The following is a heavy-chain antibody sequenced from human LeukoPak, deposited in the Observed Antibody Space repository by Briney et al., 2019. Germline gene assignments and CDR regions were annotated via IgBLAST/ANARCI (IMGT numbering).Heavy chain of an antibody. CDR3: ARAPRGGASDY. J-gene: IGHJ4*02. Sequence: SVKVSCKASGGTFDTYALSWVRQAPGQGLEWMGRIIPFRGTVNHAQRFQGRVTITADKSTGTAYVELSSLRSDDTAVYYCARAPRGGASDYWGQGTLVTVSS. CDR1: GGTFDTYA. CDR2: IIPFRGTV. V-gene: IGHV1-69*04. D-gene: IGHD1-26*01.